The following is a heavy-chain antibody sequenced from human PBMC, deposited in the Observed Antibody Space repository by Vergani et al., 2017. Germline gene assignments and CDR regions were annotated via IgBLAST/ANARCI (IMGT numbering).Heavy chain of an antibody. D-gene: IGHD4-17*01. Sequence: VQLVESGGGLVQPGGSLRLSCAASSFSVSSHYMTWVRQAPGKGLEWVSTINIGGRTSYADSVKGRLTLTRDDSKNTLHLQMNSLRPEDTAVYYCARGMTTETTDLDGFDIWSQGTMVSVSS. CDR2: INIGGRT. J-gene: IGHJ3*02. CDR1: SFSVSSHY. V-gene: IGHV3-66*02. CDR3: ARGMTTETTDLDGFDI.